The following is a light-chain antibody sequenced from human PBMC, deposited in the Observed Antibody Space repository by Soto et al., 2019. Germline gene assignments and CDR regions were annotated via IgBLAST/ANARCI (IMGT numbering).Light chain of an antibody. CDR3: QPYADSPS. CDR1: RSVVSGY. J-gene: IGKJ4*01. Sequence: DIVLTHSPGTLSLSPGERATVSCRASRSVVSGYVAWYQQKPGQAPRLVIFGASTRATGIPDRFSGGGSGTDFPLTISGLEPEDFAVYYCQPYADSPSFGGGT. V-gene: IGKV3-20*01. CDR2: GAS.